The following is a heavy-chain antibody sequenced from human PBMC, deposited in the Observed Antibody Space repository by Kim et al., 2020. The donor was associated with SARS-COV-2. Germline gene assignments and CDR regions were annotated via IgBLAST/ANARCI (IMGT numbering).Heavy chain of an antibody. V-gene: IGHV4-59*01. CDR3: ARSPPGITMIVVASDAFDI. Sequence: SRVTISVDTSKNQFSLKLSSVTAADTAVYYCARSPPGITMIVVASDAFDIWGQGTMVTVSS. J-gene: IGHJ3*02. D-gene: IGHD3-22*01.